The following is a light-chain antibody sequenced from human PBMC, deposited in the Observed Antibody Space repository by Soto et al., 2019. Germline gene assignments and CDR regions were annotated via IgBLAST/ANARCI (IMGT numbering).Light chain of an antibody. CDR2: RNT. J-gene: IGLJ2*01. CDR3: QSYDGSLSGSV. CDR1: SSNTGAGYD. Sequence: QSALTQPPSVSGAPGQRVTISCTGSSSNTGAGYDVHWYQQLPGTAPKLLIYRNTNRPSGVPDRFSGSKSGTSASLAITGLQAEDEGDYYCQSYDGSLSGSVFGGGTKLTVL. V-gene: IGLV1-40*01.